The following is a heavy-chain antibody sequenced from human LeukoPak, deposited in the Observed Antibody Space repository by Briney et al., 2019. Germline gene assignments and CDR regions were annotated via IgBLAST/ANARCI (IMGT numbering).Heavy chain of an antibody. CDR3: AREEAY. CDR1: GYTFTSYY. J-gene: IGHJ4*02. CDR2: INQSGGNT. V-gene: IGHV1-46*01. Sequence: ASVKVSCKASGYTFTSYYMHWVRQAPGQGLEWMGIINQSGGNTGYAQKFQGRVTMTRDPSTSTAYMELSSRTSEDTAVYYCAREEAYWGQGTLVTVSS.